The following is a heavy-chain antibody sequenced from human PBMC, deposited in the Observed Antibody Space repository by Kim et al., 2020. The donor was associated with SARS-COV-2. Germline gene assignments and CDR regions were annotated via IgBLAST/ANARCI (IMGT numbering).Heavy chain of an antibody. CDR1: GGTFSSYA. V-gene: IGHV1-69*13. D-gene: IGHD1-1*01. J-gene: IGHJ6*02. CDR2: IIPIFGTA. Sequence: SVKVYCKASGGTFSSYAISWVRQAPGQGLEWMGGIIPIFGTANYAQKFQGRVTITADESTSTAYMELSSLRSEDTAVYYCARGETTGNLRYYYYGMDVWGQGTTVTVSS. CDR3: ARGETTGNLRYYYYGMDV.